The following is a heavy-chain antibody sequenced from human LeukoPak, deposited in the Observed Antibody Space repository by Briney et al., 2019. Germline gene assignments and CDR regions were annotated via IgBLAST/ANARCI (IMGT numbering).Heavy chain of an antibody. CDR2: IIPISGTA. D-gene: IGHD3-3*01. V-gene: IGHV1-69*13. CDR1: GGTFSSYA. CDR3: ARETYYDFWSGQRRYYFDY. J-gene: IGHJ4*02. Sequence: ASVKVSCKASGGTFSSYAISWVRQAPGQGLEWMGGIIPISGTANYAQKFQGRVTITADESTSTAYMELSSLRSEDTAVYYCARETYYDFWSGQRRYYFDYWGQGTLVTVSS.